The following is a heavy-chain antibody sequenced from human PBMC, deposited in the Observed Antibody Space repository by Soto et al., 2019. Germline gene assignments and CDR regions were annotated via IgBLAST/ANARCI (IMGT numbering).Heavy chain of an antibody. Sequence: PGGSLRLSCAASGFTFSSYAMSWVRQAPGKGLEWVSAISGSGGSTYYADSVKGRFTISRDNSKNTLYLQMNSLRAEDTAVYYCAKGSGYDFWSGYSDYWGQGTLVTVSS. CDR3: AKGSGYDFWSGYSDY. J-gene: IGHJ4*02. V-gene: IGHV3-23*01. CDR2: ISGSGGST. CDR1: GFTFSSYA. D-gene: IGHD3-3*01.